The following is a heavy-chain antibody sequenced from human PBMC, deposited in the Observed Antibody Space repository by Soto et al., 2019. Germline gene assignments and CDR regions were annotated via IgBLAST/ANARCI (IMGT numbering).Heavy chain of an antibody. V-gene: IGHV5-51*03. CDR1: GCSFTSYW. J-gene: IGHJ6*02. Sequence: PGASLKISCKGSGCSFTSYWIGWVRQMPGKGLEWMGIIYPGDSDTRYSPSFQGQVTISADKSISTAYLQWSSLKASDTAMYYCARSGYCSGGSCYSTDYYYYGMDVWGQGTTVTVSS. CDR3: ARSGYCSGGSCYSTDYYYYGMDV. D-gene: IGHD2-15*01. CDR2: IYPGDSDT.